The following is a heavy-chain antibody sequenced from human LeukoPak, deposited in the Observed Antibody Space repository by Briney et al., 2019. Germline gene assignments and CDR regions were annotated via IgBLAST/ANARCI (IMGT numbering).Heavy chain of an antibody. CDR1: GGSISSGDYY. CDR2: IYYSGST. D-gene: IGHD4/OR15-4a*01. CDR3: QRGAGEDYFDY. V-gene: IGHV4-30-4*01. J-gene: IGHJ4*02. Sequence: PSQTLSLTCTVSGGSISSGDYYWSWIRQPPGKGLEWIGYIYYSGSTYYTPSLKSQVTISVDTSKNQFSLKLSSVTAADTAVYYCQRGAGEDYFDYWGQGTLVTVSS.